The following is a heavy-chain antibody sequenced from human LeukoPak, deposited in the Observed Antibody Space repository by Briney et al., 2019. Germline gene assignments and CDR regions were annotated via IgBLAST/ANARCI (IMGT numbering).Heavy chain of an antibody. D-gene: IGHD1-1*01. CDR2: INHSGST. CDR3: ARGPTGNYYYYYMDV. V-gene: IGHV4-34*01. CDR1: GGSFSGYY. Sequence: PSETLXXTCAVYGGSFSGYYWSWVRQPPGKGLKWIGEINHSGSTNYNPSLTSRVTISVDTSKNQFSLKLSSVTAADTAVYYCARGPTGNYYYYYMDVWGKGTTVTVSS. J-gene: IGHJ6*03.